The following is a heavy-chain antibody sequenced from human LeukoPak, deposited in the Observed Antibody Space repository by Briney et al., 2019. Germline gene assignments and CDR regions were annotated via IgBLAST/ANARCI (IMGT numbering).Heavy chain of an antibody. CDR2: ISTPHNLI. D-gene: IGHD3-22*01. CDR3: AREQWFRWEY. J-gene: IGHJ4*02. CDR1: GFTVTDYY. V-gene: IGHV3-11*01. Sequence: PGGSLRLSCAASGFTVTDYYTNWIRRAPGKGLEWVSYISTPHNLIKYADSVKGRFTISMDSGKNSVHLQLNSLRAEDTAVYYCAREQWFRWEYWGQGVLVTVSS.